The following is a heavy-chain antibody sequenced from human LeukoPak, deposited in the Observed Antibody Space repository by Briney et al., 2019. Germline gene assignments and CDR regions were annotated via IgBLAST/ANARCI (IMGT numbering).Heavy chain of an antibody. CDR1: GGSISSGSYY. V-gene: IGHV4-61*02. Sequence: SQTLSLTCTVSGGSISSGSYYWSWIRQPAGKGLEWIGRIYTSGSTNYNPSLKSRVTISVDTSKNQFSLKLSSVTAADTAVYYCARLVLRYCTNGVCYRWFDPWGQGTLVTVSS. CDR2: IYTSGST. D-gene: IGHD2-8*01. CDR3: ARLVLRYCTNGVCYRWFDP. J-gene: IGHJ5*02.